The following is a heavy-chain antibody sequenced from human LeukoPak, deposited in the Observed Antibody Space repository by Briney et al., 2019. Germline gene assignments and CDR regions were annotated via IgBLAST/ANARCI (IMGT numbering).Heavy chain of an antibody. Sequence: GASVKVSCKASGYTFTNYDINWVRQAPGQGLEWMGWIGTYNGHTNYAQKFQGRVTITADESTSTAYMELSSLRSEDTAVYYCARAIRGNYYYYYMDVWGKGTTVTISS. V-gene: IGHV1-18*01. CDR3: ARAIRGNYYYYYMDV. D-gene: IGHD3-10*01. J-gene: IGHJ6*03. CDR2: IGTYNGHT. CDR1: GYTFTNYD.